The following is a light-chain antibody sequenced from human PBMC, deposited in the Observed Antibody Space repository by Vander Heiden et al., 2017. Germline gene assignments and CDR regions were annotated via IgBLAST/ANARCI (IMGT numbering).Light chain of an antibody. V-gene: IGKV4-1*01. CDR1: QSVLYSSNNKNY. CDR3: QQYYTTLT. J-gene: IGKJ5*01. CDR2: SAS. Sequence: DTVMTQSPDSLSVSLGQRATINCKSSQSVLYSSNNKNYLAWYRQKPGQPPELLISSASTRKSVVPDRFSSSGSRTVITPTISMLQAEDVTDYYCQQYYTTLTFGQGTQLEI.